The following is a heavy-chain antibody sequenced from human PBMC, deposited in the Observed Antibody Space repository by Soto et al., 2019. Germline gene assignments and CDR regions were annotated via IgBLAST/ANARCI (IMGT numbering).Heavy chain of an antibody. CDR2: IIPIFGTA. CDR1: GGTFSSYA. Sequence: SVKVSCKASGGTFSSYAISWMRQAPGQGLEWMGGIIPIFGTANYAQKFQGRVTITADESTSTAYMELSSLRSEDTAVYYCARGRPGRYCTNGVCYHFDYWGQGTLVTVSS. V-gene: IGHV1-69*13. CDR3: ARGRPGRYCTNGVCYHFDY. J-gene: IGHJ4*02. D-gene: IGHD2-8*01.